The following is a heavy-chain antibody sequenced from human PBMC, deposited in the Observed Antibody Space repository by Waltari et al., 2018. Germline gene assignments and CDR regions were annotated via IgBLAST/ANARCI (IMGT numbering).Heavy chain of an antibody. Sequence: VQLVQSGAEVKKPGATVRLPSKFPRESISDYFMHRVQQAPGRGLEWMGLVDPKDGQTIYAEKFQGRVTITADTSTDTVYMDLSSLRSEDTALYYCTTRAGPTRAGFDYWGQGTLVTVSS. CDR1: RESISDYF. V-gene: IGHV1-69-2*01. CDR2: VDPKDGQT. J-gene: IGHJ4*02. CDR3: TTRAGPTRAGFDY.